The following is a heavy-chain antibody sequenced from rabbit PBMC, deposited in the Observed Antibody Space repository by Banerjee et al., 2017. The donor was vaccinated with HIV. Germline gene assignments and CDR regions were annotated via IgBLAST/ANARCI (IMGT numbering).Heavy chain of an antibody. CDR3: ARDTASSFSSYGMDL. V-gene: IGHV1S40*01. CDR1: GFSFGSNDY. Sequence: QSLDESGGGLVKPGASLTVTCTASGFSFGSNDYMCWVRQAPGKGLEWIACIYSGNSGYTYYATWATGRFPISKTSSTTVTLQVTSLTVADTATYFCARDTASSFSSYGMDLWGPGTLVTVS. CDR2: IYSGNSGYT. D-gene: IGHD8-1*01. J-gene: IGHJ6*01.